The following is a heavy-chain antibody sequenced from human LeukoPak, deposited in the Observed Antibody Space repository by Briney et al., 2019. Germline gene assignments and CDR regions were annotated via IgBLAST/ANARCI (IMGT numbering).Heavy chain of an antibody. CDR1: GYTFSSYG. J-gene: IGHJ5*02. CDR2: ISTNNGKT. V-gene: IGHV1-18*01. Sequence: GASVKVSCKSSGYTFSSYGINWVRQAPGQGLEWMGWISTNNGKTNYAQKLQGRVTMTTDKSTSTAYMELRGLRSDDTAVYYCTRGAVADPYNWFDPWGQGTLVTVSS. CDR3: TRGAVADPYNWFDP. D-gene: IGHD6-13*01.